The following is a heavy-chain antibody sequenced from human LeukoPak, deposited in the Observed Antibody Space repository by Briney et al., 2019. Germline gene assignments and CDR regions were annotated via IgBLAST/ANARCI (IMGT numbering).Heavy chain of an antibody. CDR1: GGSFSGYY. V-gene: IGHV4-34*01. Sequence: SETLSLTCAVYGGSFSGYYWSWIRQPPGKGLEWIGEINHSGSTNYNPSLKSRVTISVDTSKNQFSLKLSSVTAADTAVYYCARSIYCSGGICLYWYFDLWGRGTLVTVSS. CDR3: ARSIYCSGGICLYWYFDL. CDR2: INHSGST. J-gene: IGHJ2*01. D-gene: IGHD2-15*01.